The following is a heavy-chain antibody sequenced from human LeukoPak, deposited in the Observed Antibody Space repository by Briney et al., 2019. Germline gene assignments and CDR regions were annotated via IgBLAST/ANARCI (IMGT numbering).Heavy chain of an antibody. Sequence: PSETLSLTCTVSGGSISSYYWSWIRQPPGKGLEWIGYIYYSGSTNYNPSLKSRVTMSVDTSKNQFSLKLSSVTAADTAVYYCASAGYCSGGSCPWGQGTLVTVSS. CDR2: IYYSGST. CDR1: GGSISSYY. CDR3: ASAGYCSGGSCP. V-gene: IGHV4-59*01. D-gene: IGHD2-15*01. J-gene: IGHJ5*02.